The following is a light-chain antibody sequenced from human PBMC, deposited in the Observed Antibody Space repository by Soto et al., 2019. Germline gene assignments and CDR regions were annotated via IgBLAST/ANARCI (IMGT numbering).Light chain of an antibody. CDR3: QQRSSWPLT. J-gene: IGKJ5*01. V-gene: IGKV3D-20*02. Sequence: EVVLTLSPGTLSLTTGERVTLSCRASQSVSSNYLAWYQQKPGQAPRVLIYGASTRATGIPARFSGSGSGTDFTLTISSLEAEDFAVYYCQQRSSWPLTSGQGTRLQNK. CDR1: QSVSSNY. CDR2: GAS.